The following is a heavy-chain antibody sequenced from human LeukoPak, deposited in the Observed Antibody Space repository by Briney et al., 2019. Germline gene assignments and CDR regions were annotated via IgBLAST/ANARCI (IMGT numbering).Heavy chain of an antibody. CDR1: GFTFSSYG. CDR3: ARGRDYGDPHDGVDY. D-gene: IGHD4-17*01. J-gene: IGHJ4*02. Sequence: GGSLRLSCAASGFTFSSYGMHWVRQAPGKGLEWVAVISYDGINKYYADSVKGRFTISRDNSKNTLYLQMNSLRAEDTAVYYCARGRDYGDPHDGVDYWGQGTLVTVSS. CDR2: ISYDGINK. V-gene: IGHV3-30*03.